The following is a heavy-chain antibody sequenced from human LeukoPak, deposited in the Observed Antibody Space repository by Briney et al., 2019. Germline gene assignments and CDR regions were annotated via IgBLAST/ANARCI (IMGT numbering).Heavy chain of an antibody. CDR2: IYYSGST. D-gene: IGHD2-2*01. CDR1: GGSISSSSYY. CDR3: ARDVVVPAAGFDY. J-gene: IGHJ4*02. Sequence: SETLSLTCTVSGGSISSSSYYWGWIRQPPGKGLEWIGSIYYSGSTYYNPSLKSRVTISVDTSKNQFSLKLSSVTAADTAVYYCARDVVVPAAGFDYWGQGTLVTVSS. V-gene: IGHV4-39*07.